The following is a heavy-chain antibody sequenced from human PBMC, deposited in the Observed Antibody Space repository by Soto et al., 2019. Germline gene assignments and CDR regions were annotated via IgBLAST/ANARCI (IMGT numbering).Heavy chain of an antibody. Sequence: VQLVESGGGVVQPGRSLRLSCAASGFTFSSYAMHWVRQAPGKGLEWVAVISYDGSNKYYADSVKGRFTISRDNSKNTLYLQMNSLRAEDTAVYYCARTPSHSSGYSSYWGQGTLVTVSS. CDR1: GFTFSSYA. D-gene: IGHD3-22*01. CDR2: ISYDGSNK. V-gene: IGHV3-30-3*01. J-gene: IGHJ4*02. CDR3: ARTPSHSSGYSSY.